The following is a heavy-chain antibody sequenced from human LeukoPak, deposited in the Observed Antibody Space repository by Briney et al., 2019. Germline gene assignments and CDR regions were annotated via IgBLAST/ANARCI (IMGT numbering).Heavy chain of an antibody. CDR2: IIPIFGTA. Sequence: ASVKVSCKASGGTFSSYAISWVRQAPGQGLEWMGGIIPIFGTANYAQKFQGRVTITTDESRSTAYMELSSLRSEDTAVYYCAREVYSSSWYGYYYYYYMDVWGKGTTVTVSS. V-gene: IGHV1-69*05. CDR1: GGTFSSYA. J-gene: IGHJ6*03. CDR3: AREVYSSSWYGYYYYYYMDV. D-gene: IGHD6-13*01.